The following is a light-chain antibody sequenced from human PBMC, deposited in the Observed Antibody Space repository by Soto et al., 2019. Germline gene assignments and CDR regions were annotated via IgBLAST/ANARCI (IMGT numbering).Light chain of an antibody. J-gene: IGLJ2*01. CDR3: ETWKSQSQV. CDR2: LEGSGTY. CDR1: SGHSSYI. Sequence: QLVLTQSSASSASLGSSVRLTGTLSSGHSSYIIAWHQQQPGKAPRYLMKLEGSGTYNKGSGVPDRFSGSSSGADRYLTISHLKLEDEADNTCETWKSQSQVSGGGTDQTVL. V-gene: IGLV4-60*02.